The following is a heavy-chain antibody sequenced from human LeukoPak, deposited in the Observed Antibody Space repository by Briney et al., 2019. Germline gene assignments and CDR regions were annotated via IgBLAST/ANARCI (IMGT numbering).Heavy chain of an antibody. CDR3: ASLAATNNYYYMDV. J-gene: IGHJ6*03. Sequence: SETLSLTCTVSGGSISSRNYYWAWIRQPPGKGLEWLATIYYSGNTYYNPSLMSRVTISVDTSKNQFSLKMSSVTAADTAVYYCASLAATNNYYYMDVWGKGTTLTVSS. D-gene: IGHD2-15*01. V-gene: IGHV4-39*01. CDR2: IYYSGNT. CDR1: GGSISSRNYY.